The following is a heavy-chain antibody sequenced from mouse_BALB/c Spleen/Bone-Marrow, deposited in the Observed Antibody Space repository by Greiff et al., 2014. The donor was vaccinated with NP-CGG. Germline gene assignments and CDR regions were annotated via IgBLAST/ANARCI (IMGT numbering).Heavy chain of an antibody. CDR2: ISSGGSYT. V-gene: IGHV5-9-4*01. D-gene: IGHD3-1*01. J-gene: IGHJ2*01. CDR3: ARDSSGYFDY. CDR1: GFTFSYYA. Sequence: EVQVVESGGGLVKPGGSLKLSCAASGFTFSYYAMSWVRQSPEKSLEWVAGISSGGSYTYYPDTVTGRFTISRDNAKNTLYLEMSSLRSEDTAMYYCARDSSGYFDYWGQGTTLTVSS.